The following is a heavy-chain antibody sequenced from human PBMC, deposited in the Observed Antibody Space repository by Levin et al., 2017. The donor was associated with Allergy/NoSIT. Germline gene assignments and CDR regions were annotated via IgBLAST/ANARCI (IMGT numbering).Heavy chain of an antibody. CDR1: GGSISSSNW. CDR3: AREDILTGYFHDAFDI. J-gene: IGHJ3*02. V-gene: IGHV4-4*02. D-gene: IGHD3-9*01. CDR2: IYHSGST. Sequence: SETLSLTCAVSGGSISSSNWWSWVRQPPGKGLEWIGEIYHSGSTNYNPSLKSRVTISVDKSKNQFSLKLSSVTAADTAVYYCAREDILTGYFHDAFDIWGQGTMVTVSS.